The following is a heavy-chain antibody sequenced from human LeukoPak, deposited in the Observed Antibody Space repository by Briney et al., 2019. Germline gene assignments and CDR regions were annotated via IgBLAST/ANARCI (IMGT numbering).Heavy chain of an antibody. D-gene: IGHD6-19*01. J-gene: IGHJ5*02. CDR1: GYTFTSYG. CDR3: ARDHGIAVAATLHWFDP. Sequence: ASVKVSCKASGYTFTSYGISWVRQAPGQGLEWMGWISAYNGNTNYAQKFQGRVTITADESTSTAYMELSSLRSEDTAVYYCARDHGIAVAATLHWFDPWGQGTLVTVSS. V-gene: IGHV1-18*01. CDR2: ISAYNGNT.